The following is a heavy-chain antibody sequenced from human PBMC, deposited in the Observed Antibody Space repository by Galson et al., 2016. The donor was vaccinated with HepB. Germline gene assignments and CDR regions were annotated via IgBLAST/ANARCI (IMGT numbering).Heavy chain of an antibody. CDR2: IDWGDDK. J-gene: IGHJ3*02. V-gene: IGHV2-70*01. CDR1: GFSLSTSGMC. CDR3: ARIKGRRDGYNFHNAFDI. Sequence: PALVKPTQTLTLTCTFSGFSLSTSGMCVSWIRQPPGRALEWLALIDWGDDKYYSTSLKTRLTISKDTSKNQVVLTMTNRDPVDTATYYCARIKGRRDGYNFHNAFDIWGQGTMVTVSS. D-gene: IGHD5-24*01.